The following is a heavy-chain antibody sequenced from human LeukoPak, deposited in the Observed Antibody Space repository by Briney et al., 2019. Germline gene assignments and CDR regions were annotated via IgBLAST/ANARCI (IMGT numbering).Heavy chain of an antibody. J-gene: IGHJ4*02. CDR1: GYTFTGYY. V-gene: IGHV1-2*02. Sequence: ASVKVSCKASGYTFTGYYMHWVRQAPGQGLEWMGWINPNSGGTNYAQKFQGRVTMTRDTSISTAYMELSSLRSEDTAVYYCATGDLLRVAAAGINLDYWGQGTLVTVSS. CDR3: ATGDLLRVAAAGINLDY. D-gene: IGHD6-13*01. CDR2: INPNSGGT.